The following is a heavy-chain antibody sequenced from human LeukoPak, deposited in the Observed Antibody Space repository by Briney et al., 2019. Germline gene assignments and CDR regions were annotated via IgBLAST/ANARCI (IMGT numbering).Heavy chain of an antibody. V-gene: IGHV4-39*07. Sequence: PSETLSLTCTVSGGSISSSSYYWGWIRQPPGKGLEWIGSIYYSGSTYYNPSLRSRVTISVDTSKNQFSLKLSSVTAADTAVYYCARIPFYSSNCPLDYWGQGTLVTVSS. D-gene: IGHD6-13*01. CDR1: GGSISSSSYY. CDR2: IYYSGST. CDR3: ARIPFYSSNCPLDY. J-gene: IGHJ4*02.